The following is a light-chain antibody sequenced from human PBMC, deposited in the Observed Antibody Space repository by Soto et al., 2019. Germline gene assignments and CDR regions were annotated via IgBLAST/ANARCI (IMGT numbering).Light chain of an antibody. CDR2: SAS. Sequence: EIVLPQSPGTLSLSPGERATLSCRASQSVSSNYLAWYQQKLGQAPRLLIYSASSRATGIPDRFSGSGSGTDFTLTISRLEPEDFAVYYCQRYGGFGQGTKVDIK. CDR1: QSVSSNY. J-gene: IGKJ1*01. V-gene: IGKV3-20*01. CDR3: QRYGG.